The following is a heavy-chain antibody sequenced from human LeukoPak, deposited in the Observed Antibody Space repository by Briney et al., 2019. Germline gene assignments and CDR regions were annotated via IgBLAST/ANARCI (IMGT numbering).Heavy chain of an antibody. CDR2: IYYSGST. Sequence: SETLSLTCTVSGGSISSYYWSWIRQPPGKGLEWIGYIYYSGSTNYNPSLKSRVTISVDTSKNQFSLKLSSATAADTAVYYCARTYGSGSYYNRYNWFDPWGQGTLVTVSS. D-gene: IGHD3-10*01. V-gene: IGHV4-59*08. CDR1: GGSISSYY. CDR3: ARTYGSGSYYNRYNWFDP. J-gene: IGHJ5*02.